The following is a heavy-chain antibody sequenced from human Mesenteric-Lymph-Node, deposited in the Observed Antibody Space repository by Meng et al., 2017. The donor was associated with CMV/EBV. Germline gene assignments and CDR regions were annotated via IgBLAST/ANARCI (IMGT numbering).Heavy chain of an antibody. CDR3: ARDLAGGYCSSTSCYLSYFDY. J-gene: IGHJ4*02. CDR1: TSYG. CDR2: ISAYNGNT. V-gene: IGHV1-18*01. D-gene: IGHD2-2*01. Sequence: TSYGSSWVRQAPGQGLEWMGWISAYNGNTNYAQKLQGRVTMTTDTSTSTAYMELRSLRSDDTAVYYCARDLAGGYCSSTSCYLSYFDYWGQGTLVTVSS.